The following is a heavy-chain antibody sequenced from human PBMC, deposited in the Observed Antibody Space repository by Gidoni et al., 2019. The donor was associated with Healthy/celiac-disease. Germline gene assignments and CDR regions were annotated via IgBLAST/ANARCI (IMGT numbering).Heavy chain of an antibody. V-gene: IGHV3-48*01. CDR1: GFTFSSYS. D-gene: IGHD3-16*01. CDR3: ARDAGTPGGGYYFDY. Sequence: EVQLVESGGGLVQPGGSLRLSCAASGFTFSSYSRNWVRQAPGKGLEWVSYISSSSSTIYYADSVKGRFTISRDNAKNSLYLQMNSLRAEDTAVYYCARDAGTPGGGYYFDYWGQGTLVTVSS. J-gene: IGHJ4*02. CDR2: ISSSSSTI.